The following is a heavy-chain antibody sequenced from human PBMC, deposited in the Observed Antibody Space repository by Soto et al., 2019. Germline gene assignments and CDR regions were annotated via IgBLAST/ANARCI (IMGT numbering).Heavy chain of an antibody. CDR1: GYTFTSYG. CDR3: ARVPNYYDSSGYYFDDY. J-gene: IGHJ4*02. V-gene: IGHV1-18*01. CDR2: ISAYNGNT. D-gene: IGHD3-22*01. Sequence: ASVKVSCKASGYTFTSYGISWVRQAPGQGLEWMGWISAYNGNTNYAQKLQGRVTMTTDTSTSTAYMELRSLRSDDTAVYYCARVPNYYDSSGYYFDDYWGQGTLVTVSS.